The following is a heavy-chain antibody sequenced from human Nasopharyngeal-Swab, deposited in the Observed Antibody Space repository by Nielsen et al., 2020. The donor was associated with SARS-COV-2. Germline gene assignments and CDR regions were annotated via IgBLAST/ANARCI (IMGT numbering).Heavy chain of an antibody. CDR3: ARQGVFVPAYFHQYYMDV. CDR2: IKQDGSEK. D-gene: IGHD3-16*02. Sequence: GGSLRLSCAASGFSFSTYWMTWVRQAPGKGLEWVANIKQDGSEKYYVDSMKGRFTVSRDNPKNLLYLQVNSLRAEDTAVCYCARQGVFVPAYFHQYYMDVWGKGTTVTVSS. CDR1: GFSFSTYW. V-gene: IGHV3-7*03. J-gene: IGHJ6*03.